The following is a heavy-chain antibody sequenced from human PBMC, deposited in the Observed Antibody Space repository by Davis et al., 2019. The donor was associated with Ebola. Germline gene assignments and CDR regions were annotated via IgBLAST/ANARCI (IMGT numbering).Heavy chain of an antibody. J-gene: IGHJ4*02. CDR1: GGTFSSYT. D-gene: IGHD1-20*01. V-gene: IGHV1-69*02. Sequence: SVKVSCKASGGTFSSYTVSWVRQAPGQGLEWMGRVIPMLGIADYAQKFQGRVTITADKFTTTAYMELNRLRSEDTAVYYCARFPISRYNWNYFDYWGQGTLVTVSS. CDR2: VIPMLGIA. CDR3: ARFPISRYNWNYFDY.